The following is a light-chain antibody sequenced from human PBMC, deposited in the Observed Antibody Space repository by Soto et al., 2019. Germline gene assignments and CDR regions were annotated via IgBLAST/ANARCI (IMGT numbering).Light chain of an antibody. V-gene: IGKV1-5*01. Sequence: DIHMTQSPSTLSASVGDRVTITCRASQTISSWLAWYQQKPGKAPKLLIYDASNLQSGIPSRFSGSGSGTEFTISIDSLQPDDFETYYCQQYHTSSITFGQGTRLEIK. CDR1: QTISSW. CDR2: DAS. J-gene: IGKJ5*01. CDR3: QQYHTSSIT.